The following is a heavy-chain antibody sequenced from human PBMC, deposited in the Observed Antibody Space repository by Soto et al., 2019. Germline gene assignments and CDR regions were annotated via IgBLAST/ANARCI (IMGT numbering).Heavy chain of an antibody. Sequence: GGSLRLSCAASGFTFSSYWMSWVRQAPGKGLEWVANIKQDGSEKYYVDSVKGRFTISRDNAKNSLYLQMNSLRAEDTAVYYCARGNFEAGPAAFFAPLPAAAMPHLYYYYYMDVWGKGTTVTVSS. D-gene: IGHD2-2*01. CDR3: ARGNFEAGPAAFFAPLPAAAMPHLYYYYYMDV. CDR2: IKQDGSEK. V-gene: IGHV3-7*01. CDR1: GFTFSSYW. J-gene: IGHJ6*03.